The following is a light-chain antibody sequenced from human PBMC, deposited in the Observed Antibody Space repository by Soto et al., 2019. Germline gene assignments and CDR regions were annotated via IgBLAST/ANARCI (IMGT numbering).Light chain of an antibody. Sequence: DIQMTQSPSSLPASVGDRVTLTCRASQSISTYLNWYQQKPGKAPKLLIYAASSLQSGVPSRLSGSGSGTEFPLTISSLQPEDFATYYCQQSYTLPYTFGQGTKLEIK. CDR1: QSISTY. CDR3: QQSYTLPYT. J-gene: IGKJ2*01. CDR2: AAS. V-gene: IGKV1-39*01.